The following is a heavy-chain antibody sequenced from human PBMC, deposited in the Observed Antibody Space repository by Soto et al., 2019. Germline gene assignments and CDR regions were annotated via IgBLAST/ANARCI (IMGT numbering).Heavy chain of an antibody. V-gene: IGHV1-18*04. CDR2: ISAYNGNT. Sequence: ASVKVSCKASGYTFTGYYMHWVRQAPGQGLEWMGWISAYNGNTNYAQKLQGRVTMTTDTSTSTAYMELRSLRSDDTAVYYCARDLSGSYLPSFDYWGQGTLVTVSS. CDR1: GYTFTGYY. D-gene: IGHD1-26*01. J-gene: IGHJ4*02. CDR3: ARDLSGSYLPSFDY.